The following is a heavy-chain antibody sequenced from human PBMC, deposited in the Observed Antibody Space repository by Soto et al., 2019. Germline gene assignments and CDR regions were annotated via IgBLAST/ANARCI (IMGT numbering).Heavy chain of an antibody. CDR2: IYSGGST. Sequence: SGFTVSSNYMSWVRQAPGKGLEWVSVIYSGGSTYYADSVKGRFTISRDNSKNTLYLQMNSLRAEDTAVYYCARLLWFGELSYFDYWGQGTLVTVSS. V-gene: IGHV3-66*01. D-gene: IGHD3-10*01. CDR3: ARLLWFGELSYFDY. CDR1: GFTVSSNY. J-gene: IGHJ4*02.